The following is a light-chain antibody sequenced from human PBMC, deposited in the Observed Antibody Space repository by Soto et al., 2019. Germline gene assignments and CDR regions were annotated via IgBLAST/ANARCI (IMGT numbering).Light chain of an antibody. Sequence: TQSPGTLSLSTGERATLSCRASQSVTNNYLAWYQQRPGLAPRLLIYGASTRATGIPARFSGSVSGTEFTLTISSLQSEDFAVYYCQQYNKRPRTFGQGTKVDIK. V-gene: IGKV3-15*01. CDR1: QSVTNN. CDR3: QQYNKRPRT. J-gene: IGKJ1*01. CDR2: GAS.